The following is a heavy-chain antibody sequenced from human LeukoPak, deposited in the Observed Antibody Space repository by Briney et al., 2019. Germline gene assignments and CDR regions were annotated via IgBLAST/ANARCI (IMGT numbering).Heavy chain of an antibody. CDR1: GFTFSNYA. CDR2: VRYDGSNT. Sequence: GGSLRLSCAASGFTFSNYAMNWVRQAPGKGLEWVAFVRYDGSNTYYADSVKGRFTISRDNSKNTLYLEMDSLRTEDTAVYYCAKDQRIYGILYYIYMDVWGKGTTVTISS. V-gene: IGHV3-30*02. D-gene: IGHD3-10*01. CDR3: AKDQRIYGILYYIYMDV. J-gene: IGHJ6*03.